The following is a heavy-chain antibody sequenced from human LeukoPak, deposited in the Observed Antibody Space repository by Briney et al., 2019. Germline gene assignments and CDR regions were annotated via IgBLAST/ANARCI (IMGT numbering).Heavy chain of an antibody. CDR2: ISYDGSNK. Sequence: GGSLRLSCAASGFTFSSYAMHWVRQAPSKGLEWVAVISYDGSNKYYADSVKGRFTISRDNSKNTLYLQMNSLRAEDTAVYYCARGFFVSWWYRDYYGMDVWGQGTTVTVSS. CDR3: ARGFFVSWWYRDYYGMDV. D-gene: IGHD2-15*01. V-gene: IGHV3-30-3*01. J-gene: IGHJ6*02. CDR1: GFTFSSYA.